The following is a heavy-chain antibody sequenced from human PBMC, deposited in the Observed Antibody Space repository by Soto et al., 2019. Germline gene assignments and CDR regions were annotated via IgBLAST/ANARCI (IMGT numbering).Heavy chain of an antibody. Sequence: GGSLRLSCAASGFTFSSYAMHRVRQSPGKGLEWVAVISYDGSNKYYADSVKGRFTISRDNSKNTLYLQMNSLRAEDTAVYYCARGAGMYDSSGYCDYWGQGTLVTVSS. CDR1: GFTFSSYA. V-gene: IGHV3-30-3*01. J-gene: IGHJ4*02. CDR3: ARGAGMYDSSGYCDY. D-gene: IGHD3-22*01. CDR2: ISYDGSNK.